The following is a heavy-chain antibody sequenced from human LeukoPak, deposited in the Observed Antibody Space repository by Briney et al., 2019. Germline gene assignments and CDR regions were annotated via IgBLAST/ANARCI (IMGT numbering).Heavy chain of an antibody. CDR3: ARGGIVVGSYAIDY. Sequence: ASVKVSCKASGYTFTTYGISWVRQAPGQGLEWMGWISTYNGNTNYAQNLLGRVTLTTDTSTSTVYMELRSLRSDDTAVYYCARGGIVVGSYAIDYWGQGTLVTVSS. CDR1: GYTFTTYG. V-gene: IGHV1-18*01. D-gene: IGHD3-22*01. CDR2: ISTYNGNT. J-gene: IGHJ4*02.